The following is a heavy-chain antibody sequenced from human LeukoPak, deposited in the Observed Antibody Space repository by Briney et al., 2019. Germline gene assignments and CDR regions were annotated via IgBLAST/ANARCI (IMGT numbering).Heavy chain of an antibody. J-gene: IGHJ6*03. Sequence: SETLSLTCTVSGGSISSYYWSWIRQPPGKGLEWIGSIYHSGSTNYNPSLKSRVTISVDTSKNQFSLKLSSVTAADTAVYYCAREDGSGSSYYYYYYYMDVWGKGTTVTISS. CDR1: GGSISSYY. D-gene: IGHD3-10*01. CDR2: IYHSGST. CDR3: AREDGSGSSYYYYYYYMDV. V-gene: IGHV4-59*12.